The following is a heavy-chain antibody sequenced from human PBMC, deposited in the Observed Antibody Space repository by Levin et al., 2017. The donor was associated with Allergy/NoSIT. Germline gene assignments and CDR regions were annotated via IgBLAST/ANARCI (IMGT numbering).Heavy chain of an antibody. CDR1: GASMTTRDW. CDR2: INHSGST. D-gene: IGHD4-23*01. Sequence: SETLSLTCTVSGASMTTRDWWNWVRQPPETGLEWIGEINHSGSTVYNPSFRSRVTISLDTSKNEFSRTLTSMTDADSAVYFCARRTVVAWPFDVWGRGTRVPVS. V-gene: IGHV4-4*02. J-gene: IGHJ3*01. CDR3: ARRTVVAWPFDV.